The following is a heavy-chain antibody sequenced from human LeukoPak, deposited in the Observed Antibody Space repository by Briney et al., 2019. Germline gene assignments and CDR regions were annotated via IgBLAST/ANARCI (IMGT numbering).Heavy chain of an antibody. CDR3: ARRDSSGYYFKDMDY. D-gene: IGHD3-22*01. CDR1: GYSISSGYY. V-gene: IGHV4-38-2*02. J-gene: IGHJ4*02. Sequence: SETLSLTCTVSGYSISSGYYWGWIRQPPGKGLECIGSIYHSGSTYYNPSLKSRVTISVDTSKNQFSLKLSSVTAADTAVYYCARRDSSGYYFKDMDYWGQGTLVTVSS. CDR2: IYHSGST.